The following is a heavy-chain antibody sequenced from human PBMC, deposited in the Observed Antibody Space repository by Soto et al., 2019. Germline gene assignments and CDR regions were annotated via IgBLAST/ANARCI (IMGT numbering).Heavy chain of an antibody. CDR1: GGSISSGGYY. V-gene: IGHV4-31*03. CDR3: ARGYPTYYDFWSGYYTGNYYYGMDV. Sequence: PSVTLSLTCTVSGGSISSGGYYWSWIRQHPGKGLEWIGYIYYSGSTYYNPSLKSRVTISVDTSKNQFSLKLSSVTAADTAVYYCARGYPTYYDFWSGYYTGNYYYGMDVWGQGTTVTVSS. J-gene: IGHJ6*02. CDR2: IYYSGST. D-gene: IGHD3-3*01.